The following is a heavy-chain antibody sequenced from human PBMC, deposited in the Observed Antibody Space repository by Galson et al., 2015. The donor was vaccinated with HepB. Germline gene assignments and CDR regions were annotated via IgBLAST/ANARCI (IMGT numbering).Heavy chain of an antibody. V-gene: IGHV3-64D*06. CDR2: ISSNGGST. J-gene: IGHJ4*02. CDR1: GFTFSSYA. D-gene: IGHD6-13*01. Sequence: SLRLSCAASGFTFSSYAMHWVRQAPGKGLEYVSAISSNGGSTYYADSVKGRFTISRDNSKNTLYLQMSSLRAEDTAVYYCVKPGGGSWFFDYWGQGTLVTVSS. CDR3: VKPGGGSWFFDY.